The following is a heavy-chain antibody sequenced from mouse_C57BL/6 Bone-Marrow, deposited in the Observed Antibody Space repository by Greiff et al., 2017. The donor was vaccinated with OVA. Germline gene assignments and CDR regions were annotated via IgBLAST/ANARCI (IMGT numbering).Heavy chain of an antibody. Sequence: EVMLVESGPGLAKPSQTLSLTCSVTGYSITSDYWNWIRKFPGNKLEYMGYISYSGSTYYNPSLKSRISITRDTSKNQYYLQLNSVTTEDTATYYCARYSNYLYWYFDVWGTGTTVTVSS. J-gene: IGHJ1*03. CDR3: ARYSNYLYWYFDV. V-gene: IGHV3-8*01. CDR1: GYSITSDY. CDR2: ISYSGST. D-gene: IGHD2-5*01.